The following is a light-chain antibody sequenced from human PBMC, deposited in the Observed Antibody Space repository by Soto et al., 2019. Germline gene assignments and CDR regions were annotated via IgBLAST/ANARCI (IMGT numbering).Light chain of an antibody. CDR2: GAS. V-gene: IGKV3-15*01. Sequence: EIVMTQSPATLSVSPGERATLSCRASQSVGSNLAWYQQKPGQAPRLLIYGASTRATGIPARISGSGSGTEFTLTISSLLSEDFAIYFCQQYNNWPPDRTFGQGTKVEIK. J-gene: IGKJ1*01. CDR1: QSVGSN. CDR3: QQYNNWPPDRT.